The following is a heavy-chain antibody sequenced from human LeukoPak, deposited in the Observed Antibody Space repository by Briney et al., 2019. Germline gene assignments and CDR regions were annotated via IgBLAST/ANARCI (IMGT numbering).Heavy chain of an antibody. CDR2: IYYSGST. CDR1: GGSISSYY. J-gene: IGHJ4*02. D-gene: IGHD3-16*01. Sequence: SQTLSLTCTVSGGSISSYYWSWIRQPPGKGLEWIGYIYYSGSTNYNPSLKSRVTISVDTSKNQFSLKLSSVTAADTAVYYCARGGVGFIHDYWGQGTLVTVSS. V-gene: IGHV4-59*01. CDR3: ARGGVGFIHDY.